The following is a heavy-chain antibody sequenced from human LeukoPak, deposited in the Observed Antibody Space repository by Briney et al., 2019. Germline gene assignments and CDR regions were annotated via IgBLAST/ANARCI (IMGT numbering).Heavy chain of an antibody. CDR3: ARRYGAYVDY. CDR2: IYPGDSDT. Sequence: GESLKISCKGSGYTFTNYRIGWVRQMPGRGLEWMGIIYPGDSDTRYSPSFQGQVTISADKSISTAYLQWSSLKASDTAMYYCARRYGAYVDYWGQGTLVTVSS. J-gene: IGHJ4*02. CDR1: GYTFTNYR. D-gene: IGHD4/OR15-4a*01. V-gene: IGHV5-51*01.